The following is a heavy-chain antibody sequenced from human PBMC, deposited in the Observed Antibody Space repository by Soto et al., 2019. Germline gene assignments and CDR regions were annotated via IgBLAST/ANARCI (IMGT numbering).Heavy chain of an antibody. J-gene: IGHJ5*02. CDR3: AKAGWELLRGFDP. CDR2: ISGSGGST. Sequence: EVQLLESGGGLVQPGGSLRLSCAASGFTFRTYAMTWVRQAPGKGLEWVSTISGSGGSTYYADSVKGRFTISRDNSKNTLSLQMTSLRAEDTAVYYCAKAGWELLRGFDPWGQGTLVTVSS. V-gene: IGHV3-23*01. D-gene: IGHD1-26*01. CDR1: GFTFRTYA.